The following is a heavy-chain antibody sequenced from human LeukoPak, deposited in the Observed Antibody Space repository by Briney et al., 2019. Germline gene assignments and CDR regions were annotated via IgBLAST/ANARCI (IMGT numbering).Heavy chain of an antibody. Sequence: SAKVSCKASGGTFSSYAISWVRQAPGQGLEWMGGIIPIFGTANYAQKFQGRVTITADESTSTAYMELSSLRSDDTAVYYCAREIRITIFGVVHNWFDPWGQGTLVTVSS. CDR2: IIPIFGTA. CDR1: GGTFSSYA. D-gene: IGHD3-3*01. J-gene: IGHJ5*02. V-gene: IGHV1-69*01. CDR3: AREIRITIFGVVHNWFDP.